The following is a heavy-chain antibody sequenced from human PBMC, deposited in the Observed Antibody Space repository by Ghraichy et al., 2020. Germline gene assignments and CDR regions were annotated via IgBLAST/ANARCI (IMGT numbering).Heavy chain of an antibody. Sequence: SQTLSLTCAVYGGSFSGYYWSWIRQPPGKGLEWIGEINHSGSTNYNPSLKSRVTISVDTSKNQFSLKLSSVTAADTAVYYCARGSYSSSWYRNRHYFDYWGQGTLVTVSS. CDR1: GGSFSGYY. CDR2: INHSGST. D-gene: IGHD6-13*01. CDR3: ARGSYSSSWYRNRHYFDY. J-gene: IGHJ4*02. V-gene: IGHV4-34*01.